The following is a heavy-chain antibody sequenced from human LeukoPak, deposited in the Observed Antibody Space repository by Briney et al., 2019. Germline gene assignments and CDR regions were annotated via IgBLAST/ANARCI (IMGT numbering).Heavy chain of an antibody. CDR3: AKTSSYSGSYSPLTY. D-gene: IGHD1-26*01. CDR1: GFTFGSYA. Sequence: PGGSLRLSCAASGFTFGSYAMSWVRQAPGKGLEWVSVISGSGGSTHYADSVKGRFTISRDYSKNTLYLQMNSLRAEDSAVYFCAKTSSYSGSYSPLTYWGQGTLVTVSS. CDR2: ISGSGGST. J-gene: IGHJ4*02. V-gene: IGHV3-23*01.